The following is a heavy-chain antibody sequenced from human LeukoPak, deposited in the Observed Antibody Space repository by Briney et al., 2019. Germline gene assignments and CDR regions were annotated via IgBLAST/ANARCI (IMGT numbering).Heavy chain of an antibody. CDR3: AKDGVGATSLDC. J-gene: IGHJ4*02. Sequence: GRSLRLSCAASGFTFSRYGMHWVRQAPGKGLEWVAVTWHEGSYEYYADSVKGRFTISRDSSKNTLYLQMNSLRAEDTAVYYCAKDGVGATSLDCWGQGTLVTVSS. D-gene: IGHD1-26*01. CDR1: GFTFSRYG. CDR2: TWHEGSYE. V-gene: IGHV3-33*06.